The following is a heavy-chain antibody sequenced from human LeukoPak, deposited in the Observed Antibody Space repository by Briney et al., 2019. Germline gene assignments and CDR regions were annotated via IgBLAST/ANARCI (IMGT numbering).Heavy chain of an antibody. J-gene: IGHJ3*02. CDR3: ARSSPHCSSTSCYNDAFDI. Sequence: GGSLRLSCAASGFTFSSYSMNWVRQAPGKGLEWASSISSSSSYIYYADSVKGRFTISRDNAKNSLYLQMNSLRADDTAVYYCARSSPHCSSTSCYNDAFDIWGQGTMVTVSS. CDR2: ISSSSSYI. V-gene: IGHV3-21*01. CDR1: GFTFSSYS. D-gene: IGHD2-2*02.